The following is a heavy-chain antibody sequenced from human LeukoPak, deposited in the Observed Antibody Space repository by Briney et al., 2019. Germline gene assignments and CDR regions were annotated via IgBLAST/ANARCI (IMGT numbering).Heavy chain of an antibody. V-gene: IGHV3-74*01. CDR1: GFTFSSYW. D-gene: IGHD4-11*01. CDR2: INPGGGST. J-gene: IGHJ4*02. Sequence: GGSLRLSCAASGFTFSSYWMHWVRQVPGKGLVWVSRINPGGGSTTYADSVKGRFTISRDNAKNTLYLQMNSLRAEDTAVYYCARSNQADDHWGQGTLVTVSS. CDR3: ARSNQADDH.